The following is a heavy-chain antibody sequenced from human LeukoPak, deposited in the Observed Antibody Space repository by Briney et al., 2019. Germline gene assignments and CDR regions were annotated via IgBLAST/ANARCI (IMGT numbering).Heavy chain of an antibody. CDR3: ARTPIVVGSWYFDL. Sequence: GGSLRLSCAASGFTFTSYWMHWVRQAPGKGLVWVSRINSDGGTTSYAASVKGRFTISRDNAKNTLYLQMNSLRAEDTAVYYCARTPIVVGSWYFDLWGRGTLVTVSS. CDR2: INSDGGTT. V-gene: IGHV3-74*01. J-gene: IGHJ2*01. CDR1: GFTFTSYW. D-gene: IGHD2-15*01.